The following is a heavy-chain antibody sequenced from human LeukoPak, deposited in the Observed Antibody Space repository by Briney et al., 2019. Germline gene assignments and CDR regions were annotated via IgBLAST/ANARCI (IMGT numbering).Heavy chain of an antibody. Sequence: GESLKISCKGSGYSFTTYWIGWVRQMPGKGLEWMGIIYPGDSDTRYSPSFQGQVTISADKSISTAYLQWSSLKASDTAIYYCARPRTIGRGGDAFDIWGQGTMVTVSS. D-gene: IGHD1-1*01. J-gene: IGHJ3*02. V-gene: IGHV5-51*01. CDR3: ARPRTIGRGGDAFDI. CDR2: IYPGDSDT. CDR1: GYSFTTYW.